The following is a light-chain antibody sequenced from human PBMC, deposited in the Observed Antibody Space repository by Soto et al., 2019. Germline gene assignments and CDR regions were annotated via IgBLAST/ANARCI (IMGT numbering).Light chain of an antibody. Sequence: IGLIQSPTTLPVSPRDRASLSCRAIQSLSRSLDWSQQKPGQARRLLIRRASTRATGIRARFTGSGSGTEFTLPSRSLESADFAVYYSKQYNNWWRSGQG. J-gene: IGKJ1*01. V-gene: IGKV3-15*01. CDR3: KQYNNWWR. CDR2: RAS. CDR1: QSLSRS.